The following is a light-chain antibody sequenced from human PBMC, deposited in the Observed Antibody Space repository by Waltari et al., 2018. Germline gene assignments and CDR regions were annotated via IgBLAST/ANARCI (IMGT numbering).Light chain of an antibody. CDR1: QGINNY. J-gene: IGKJ4*01. CDR3: QQYNNYPPT. V-gene: IGKV1-16*02. CDR2: YAS. Sequence: DIQMTQSPSSLSASVGDRITITCRASQGINNYLAWFQQKPGKAPKSLIYYASSLHTGVPSNFSGSGSGTDFTLTISRLQAEDIAAYYCQQYNNYPPTFGGGTKVEIK.